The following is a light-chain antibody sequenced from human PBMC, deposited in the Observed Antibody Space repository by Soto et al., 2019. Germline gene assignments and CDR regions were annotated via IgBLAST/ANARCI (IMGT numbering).Light chain of an antibody. Sequence: EIVMTQSPATLSVSPGERATLSCGASQSVNSKLAWYQQKPGRAPRLLIYGASTRATGVPARFSGSRSGTEFTLTINSLQSEDFAVYYCQRYNNWPLTFGGGAKVDIK. CDR1: QSVNSK. J-gene: IGKJ4*01. CDR2: GAS. CDR3: QRYNNWPLT. V-gene: IGKV3-15*01.